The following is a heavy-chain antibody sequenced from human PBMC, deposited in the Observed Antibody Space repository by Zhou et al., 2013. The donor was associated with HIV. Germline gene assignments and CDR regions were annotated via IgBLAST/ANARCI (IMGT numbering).Heavy chain of an antibody. V-gene: IGHV1-69*05. Sequence: QVQLVQSGAEVKKPGSSVKVSCKASGGTFSSYAISWVRQAPGQGLEWMGGIIPIFGTANYAQKFQGRVTITTDESTSTAYMELSSLRSEDTAVYYCASTPMTTVTSLDAYYFDYWGQGTLVTVSS. D-gene: IGHD4-4*01. CDR2: IIPIFGTA. CDR3: ASTPMTTVTSLDAYYFDY. CDR1: GGTFSSYA. J-gene: IGHJ4*02.